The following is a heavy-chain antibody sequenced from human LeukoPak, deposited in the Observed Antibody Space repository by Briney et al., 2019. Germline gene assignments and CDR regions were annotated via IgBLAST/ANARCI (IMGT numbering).Heavy chain of an antibody. J-gene: IGHJ4*02. D-gene: IGHD3-9*01. CDR1: GFTFSSYA. CDR3: AKRNYGILTGHYFDY. CDR2: LRGGGET. V-gene: IGHV3-23*01. Sequence: GGSLRLSCAASGFTFSSYAMSWVRQAPARGLEWVSSLRGGGETFYADSVKGRFTISRDNSKNTLYLQMNSLRAEDTAVYYCAKRNYGILTGHYFDYWGQGTLVTVSS.